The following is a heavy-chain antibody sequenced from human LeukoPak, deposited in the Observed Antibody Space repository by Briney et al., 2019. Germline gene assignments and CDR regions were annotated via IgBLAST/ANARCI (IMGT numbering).Heavy chain of an antibody. Sequence: ASVKVSCKASGYSFTSYYMHWVRQAPGQGLEWMGIINPSGGSTNNAQKFQGRVTMTRDTSTSTVYMELSSLKSEDTAVYYCARIRTAGGPEYWGQGTLVTVSS. V-gene: IGHV1-46*01. CDR1: GYSFTSYY. CDR2: INPSGGST. CDR3: ARIRTAGGPEY. D-gene: IGHD6-13*01. J-gene: IGHJ4*02.